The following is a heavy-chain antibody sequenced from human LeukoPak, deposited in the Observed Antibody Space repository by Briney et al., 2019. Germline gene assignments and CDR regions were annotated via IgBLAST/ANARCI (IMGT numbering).Heavy chain of an antibody. D-gene: IGHD2-2*01. CDR2: IYWNDDK. J-gene: IGHJ4*02. CDR3: ARPVHYCSSTSCYGPLGIDY. V-gene: IGHV2-5*01. CDR1: GFSLSTSGVG. Sequence: SGPTLVKPTQTLTLTCTFSGFSLSTSGVGVGWIRQPPGKALEWLALIYWNDDKRYSPSLKSRLTITKDTSKNQVVLTMTNMDPVDTATYYCARPVHYCSSTSCYGPLGIDYWGQGTLVTVSS.